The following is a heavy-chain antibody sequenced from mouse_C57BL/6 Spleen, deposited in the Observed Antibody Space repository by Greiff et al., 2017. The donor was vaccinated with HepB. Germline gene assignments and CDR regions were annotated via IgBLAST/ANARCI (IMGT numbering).Heavy chain of an antibody. Sequence: VQLQQSDAELVKPGASVKISCKVSGYTFTDHTIHWMMQRPEQGLEWIGYIYPRDGSTKYNEKFKGKATLTADKSSSTAFMQLNSLTSEDSAVYFCVYYDYDWGFAYWGQGTLVTVSA. V-gene: IGHV1-78*01. CDR2: IYPRDGST. D-gene: IGHD2-4*01. CDR3: VYYDYDWGFAY. CDR1: GYTFTDHT. J-gene: IGHJ3*01.